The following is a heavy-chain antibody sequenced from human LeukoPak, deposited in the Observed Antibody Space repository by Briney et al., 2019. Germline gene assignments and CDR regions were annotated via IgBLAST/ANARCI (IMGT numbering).Heavy chain of an antibody. CDR3: ARAPITSPFYFDY. Sequence: GGSLRLSCTASGFAFAEHGMSWVRQVPGKGLEWVSGINWSGGSTGYADPLRGRFTISRDHAKNSLYLQMDSLRAEDTALYYCARAPITSPFYFDYWGQGTLVTVSS. D-gene: IGHD2-2*01. V-gene: IGHV3-20*04. J-gene: IGHJ4*02. CDR1: GFAFAEHG. CDR2: INWSGGST.